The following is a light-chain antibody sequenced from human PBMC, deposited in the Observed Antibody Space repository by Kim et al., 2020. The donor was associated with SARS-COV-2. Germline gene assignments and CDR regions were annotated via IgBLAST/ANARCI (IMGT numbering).Light chain of an antibody. CDR2: ANS. CDR3: QSCDSSMSGI. CDR1: SANIGARYG. Sequence: GQGGSMCSSRSSANIGARYGVQWYQQIPGTAPKLLIYANSDRPSGVPDRFSGSNSGTSASLAITGLQAGDEADYYCQSCDSSMSGIFGGGTQLTVL. J-gene: IGLJ2*01. V-gene: IGLV1-40*01.